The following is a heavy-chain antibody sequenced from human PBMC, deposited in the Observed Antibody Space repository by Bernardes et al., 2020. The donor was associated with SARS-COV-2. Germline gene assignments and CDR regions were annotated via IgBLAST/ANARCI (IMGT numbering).Heavy chain of an antibody. V-gene: IGHV4-4*07. J-gene: IGHJ4*02. CDR3: ASSGSYLYYFDY. CDR2: IYTSGST. Sequence: SETLSLTRTVSGGSISSYYWSWIRQPAGKGLEWIGRIYTSGSTNYNPSLKSRVTMSVDTSKSQFSLKLSSVTAADTAVYYCASSGSYLYYFDYWGQGTLVTVSS. D-gene: IGHD3-10*01. CDR1: GGSISSYY.